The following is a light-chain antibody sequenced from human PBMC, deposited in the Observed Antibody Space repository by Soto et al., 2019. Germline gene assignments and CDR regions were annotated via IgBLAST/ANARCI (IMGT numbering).Light chain of an antibody. V-gene: IGKV1-12*01. CDR3: QQANTFPLT. CDR1: QGISSW. CDR2: AAS. J-gene: IGKJ3*01. Sequence: DIQMTQSPSSVSASVGDRVTITCRASQGISSWLVWYQQKPGKAPKLLIYAASSLQSGVPSRFSGSGSGTDFTLTISSLLPEDFATYYCQQANTFPLTFGPGTKVDIK.